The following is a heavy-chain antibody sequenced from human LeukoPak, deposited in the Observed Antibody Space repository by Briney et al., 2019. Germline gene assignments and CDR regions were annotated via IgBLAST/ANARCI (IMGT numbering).Heavy chain of an antibody. J-gene: IGHJ4*02. CDR3: AIIYDYGDPAFDY. Sequence: SVKVSCKASGGTFISYAISWVRQAPGQGLEWMGRIIPIFGIANYSQKFQGRVTITADKSTSTAYMELSSLRSEDTAVYYCAIIYDYGDPAFDYWGQGTLVTVSS. D-gene: IGHD4-17*01. V-gene: IGHV1-69*04. CDR1: GGTFISYA. CDR2: IIPIFGIA.